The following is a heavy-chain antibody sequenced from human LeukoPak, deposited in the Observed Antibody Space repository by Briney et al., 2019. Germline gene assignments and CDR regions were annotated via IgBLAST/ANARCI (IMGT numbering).Heavy chain of an antibody. CDR3: ARGGRAVAGTLGH. J-gene: IGHJ4*02. Sequence: PGGSLRLSCAASGFTVSSNYMSWVRQAPGKGLGWVSVIYSGGSTYYADSVKGRFTISTDNSKTALYLQMHSLRGEDTAVYYCARGGRAVAGTLGHWGQGTLVTVSS. CDR1: GFTVSSNY. CDR2: IYSGGST. V-gene: IGHV3-53*01. D-gene: IGHD6-19*01.